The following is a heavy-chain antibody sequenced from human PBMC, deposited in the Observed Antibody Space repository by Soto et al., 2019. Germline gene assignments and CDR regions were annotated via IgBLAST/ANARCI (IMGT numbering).Heavy chain of an antibody. CDR3: AKSVLATVGTYFVH. V-gene: IGHV3-30*18. D-gene: IGHD6-13*01. CDR1: GFTFSTYS. Sequence: QVQLVESGGGVVQPGRSLRLSCAASGFTFSTYSMHWVRQAPGKGLEWVSFISYDGNKSYYAGSVKGRFSISRDNSKNTLYLQMNNLRPDDTAVYFCAKSVLATVGTYFVHWGQGTVVTVSP. J-gene: IGHJ4*02. CDR2: ISYDGNKS.